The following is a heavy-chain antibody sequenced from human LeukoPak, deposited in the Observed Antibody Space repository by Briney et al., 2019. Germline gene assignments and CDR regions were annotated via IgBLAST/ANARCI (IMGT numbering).Heavy chain of an antibody. Sequence: GESLKISCKGSGYSFNSYWIGWVRQMPGKGLEWMGIIYPGDSDTRYSPSFQGQVTISADKSISTAYLQRSSLKASDTAMYYCARPRDGYNSWFDPWGQGTLVTVSS. CDR1: GYSFNSYW. D-gene: IGHD5-24*01. V-gene: IGHV5-51*01. CDR2: IYPGDSDT. J-gene: IGHJ5*02. CDR3: ARPRDGYNSWFDP.